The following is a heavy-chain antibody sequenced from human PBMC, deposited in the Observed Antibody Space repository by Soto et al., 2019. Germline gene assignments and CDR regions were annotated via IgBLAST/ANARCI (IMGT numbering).Heavy chain of an antibody. CDR3: ARVNLKNPSKRYYYDSSGYLFPYGMDV. D-gene: IGHD3-22*01. CDR1: GFTFSSYA. CDR2: ISYDGSNK. V-gene: IGHV3-30-3*01. J-gene: IGHJ6*02. Sequence: PGGSLRLSCAASGFTFSSYAMHWVRQAPGKGLEWVAVISYDGSNKYYADSVKGRFTISRDNSKNMLYLQMNSLRAEDTAVYYCARVNLKNPSKRYYYDSSGYLFPYGMDVWGQGTTVTVSS.